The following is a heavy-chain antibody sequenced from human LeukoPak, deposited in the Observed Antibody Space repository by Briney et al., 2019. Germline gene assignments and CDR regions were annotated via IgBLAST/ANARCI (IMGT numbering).Heavy chain of an antibody. Sequence: GGSLRLSCAASGFTFSSYAMHWVRQAPGKGLEYVSAISSNGGSTYYANSVKGRFTISRDNSKNTLYLQMGSLRAEDMAVYYCARGTLISGSSWGAFDIWGQGTMVTVSS. J-gene: IGHJ3*02. CDR1: GFTFSSYA. CDR2: ISSNGGST. D-gene: IGHD3-10*01. CDR3: ARGTLISGSSWGAFDI. V-gene: IGHV3-64*01.